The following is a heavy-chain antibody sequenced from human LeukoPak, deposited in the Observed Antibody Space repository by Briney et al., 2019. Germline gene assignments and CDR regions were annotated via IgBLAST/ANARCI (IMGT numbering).Heavy chain of an antibody. CDR2: INHSGST. J-gene: IGHJ4*02. CDR1: GGSSSGYY. V-gene: IGHV4-34*01. Sequence: SETLSLTCAVYGGSSSGYYWSWIRQPPGKGLEWIGEINHSGSTNYNPSLKSRVTISVDMSKNQFSLKLSSVTAADTAVYYCARGGPPMDYWGQGTLVTVSS. CDR3: ARGGPPMDY.